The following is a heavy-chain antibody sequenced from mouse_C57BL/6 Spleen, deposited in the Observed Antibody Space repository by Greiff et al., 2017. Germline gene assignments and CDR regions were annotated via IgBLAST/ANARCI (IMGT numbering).Heavy chain of an antibody. CDR2: IYPGSGNT. J-gene: IGHJ2*01. D-gene: IGHD4-1*01. CDR3: ARGTGYFDY. CDR1: GFTFTDYS. Sequence: VQLQQSGAELVRPGASVKLSCKASGFTFTDYSINWVKQRPGQGLEWIARIYPGSGNTYYNEKFKGKATLTAEKSSSTAYMQLSSLTSEDSAVYFCARGTGYFDYWGQGTPLTVSS. V-gene: IGHV1-76*01.